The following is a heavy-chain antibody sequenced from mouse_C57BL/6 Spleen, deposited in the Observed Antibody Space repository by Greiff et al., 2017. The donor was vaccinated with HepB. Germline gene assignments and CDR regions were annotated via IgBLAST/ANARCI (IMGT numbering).Heavy chain of an antibody. D-gene: IGHD3-1*01. V-gene: IGHV1-64*01. CDR3: ARSGVYFDY. J-gene: IGHJ2*01. CDR1: GYTFTSYW. Sequence: VQLQQPGAELVKPGASVKLSCKASGYTFTSYWMHWVKQRPGQGLEWIGMIHPNSGSTNYNEKFKSKATLTVDKSSSTAYMELRSLTSEDTAVYYCARSGVYFDYWGQGTTLTVSS. CDR2: IHPNSGST.